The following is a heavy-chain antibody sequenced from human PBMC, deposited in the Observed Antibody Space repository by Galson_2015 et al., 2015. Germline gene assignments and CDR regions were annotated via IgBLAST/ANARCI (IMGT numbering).Heavy chain of an antibody. D-gene: IGHD1-26*01. CDR2: ISGSGGST. J-gene: IGHJ4*02. CDR1: GFTFSSYA. V-gene: IGHV3-23*01. CDR3: ATPIVGAATLDY. Sequence: SLRLSFAASGFTFSSYAMSWVRQAPGKGLERVSAISGSGGSTYYADSVKGRFTISRDNSKNTLFLQMNSLRAEDTAVYYCATPIVGAATLDYWGQGTLVTVSS.